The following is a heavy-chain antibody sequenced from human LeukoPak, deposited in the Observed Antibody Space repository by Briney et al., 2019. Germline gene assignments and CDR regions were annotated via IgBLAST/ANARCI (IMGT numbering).Heavy chain of an antibody. J-gene: IGHJ4*02. CDR2: ISWNSGSI. Sequence: GGSLRLSCAASGFTFDDYAMHWVRHAPGKGLEWVSGISWNSGSIGYADSVKGRFTISRDNAKNSLYLQMNSLRAEDTALYYCAKGITMVRGPLGYWGQGTLVTVSS. V-gene: IGHV3-9*01. D-gene: IGHD3-10*01. CDR3: AKGITMVRGPLGY. CDR1: GFTFDDYA.